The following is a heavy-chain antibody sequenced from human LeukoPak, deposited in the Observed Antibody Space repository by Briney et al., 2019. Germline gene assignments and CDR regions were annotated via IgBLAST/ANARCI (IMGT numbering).Heavy chain of an antibody. CDR2: IYYSGST. Sequence: SQTLSLTCTVSGGSISSGGYYWSRIRQHPGKGLEWIGYIYYSGSTYYNPSLKSRVTISVDTSKNQFSLKLSSVTAADTAVYYCARVLLTYCGGDCYRRIYDYWGQGTLVTVSS. J-gene: IGHJ4*02. CDR3: ARVLLTYCGGDCYRRIYDY. CDR1: GGSISSGGYY. V-gene: IGHV4-31*03. D-gene: IGHD2-21*02.